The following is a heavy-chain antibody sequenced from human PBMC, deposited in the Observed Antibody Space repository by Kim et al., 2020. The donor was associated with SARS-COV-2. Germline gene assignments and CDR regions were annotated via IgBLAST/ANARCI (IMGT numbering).Heavy chain of an antibody. J-gene: IGHJ6*02. CDR3: ARGHGDILRLDV. CDR1: GGSISSSGFY. D-gene: IGHD4-17*01. CDR2: MYYSGNT. Sequence: SETLSLTCTVSGGSISSSGFYWGWIRQPPGKGLEWIGSMYYSGNTYYNPSLKSRVTMSLDTSKNQFSLKLSSVAAADTAVYYCARGHGDILRLDVWGQGT. V-gene: IGHV4-39*07.